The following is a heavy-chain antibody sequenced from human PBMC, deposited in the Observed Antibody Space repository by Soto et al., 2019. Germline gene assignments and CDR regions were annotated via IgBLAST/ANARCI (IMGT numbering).Heavy chain of an antibody. CDR1: GDSISSPDYY. CDR2: VYYRGSI. Sequence: LSLTCTVSGDSISSPDYYWSWIRQAPGKGLELIGYVYYRGSIYYTPSFESRVSISVDTSKNQFSLRLTSVTAADSAMYFCTRVTFTPNWFDSWGQGILVTVSS. CDR3: TRVTFTPNWFDS. V-gene: IGHV4-30-4*01. D-gene: IGHD2-15*01. J-gene: IGHJ5*01.